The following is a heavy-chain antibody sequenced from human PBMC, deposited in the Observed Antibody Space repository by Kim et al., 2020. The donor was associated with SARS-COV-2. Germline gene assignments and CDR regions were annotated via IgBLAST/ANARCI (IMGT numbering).Heavy chain of an antibody. CDR3: ARQGDYGSGTKPYYYYGMDV. J-gene: IGHJ6*02. CDR1: GYSFTSYW. Sequence: GESLKISCKGSGYSFTSYWIGWVRQMPGKGLEWMGIIYPGDSDIRYSPSFQGQVTISADKPITTAYLQWSSLKASDTAMYYCARQGDYGSGTKPYYYYGMDVWGQGTTVTVSS. V-gene: IGHV5-51*01. CDR2: IYPGDSDI. D-gene: IGHD3-10*01.